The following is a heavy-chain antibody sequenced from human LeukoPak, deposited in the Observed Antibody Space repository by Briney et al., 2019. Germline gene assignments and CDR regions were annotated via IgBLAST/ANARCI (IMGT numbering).Heavy chain of an antibody. Sequence: TGGSLRLSCAASGFTFSTFWMTWVRQAPGKGLEWVAHIKQEGSEKYYVDSLKGRFTISRDNAKNSLYLQMNSLRAEDTAVYFCARSGMAVAATPWDWGQGTLVTVSS. J-gene: IGHJ4*02. CDR2: IKQEGSEK. CDR1: GFTFSTFW. D-gene: IGHD6-19*01. V-gene: IGHV3-7*05. CDR3: ARSGMAVAATPWD.